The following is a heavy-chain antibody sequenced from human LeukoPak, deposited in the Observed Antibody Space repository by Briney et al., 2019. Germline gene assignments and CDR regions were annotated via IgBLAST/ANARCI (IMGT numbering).Heavy chain of an antibody. CDR3: ARAAYSSSPGY. CDR1: GFTFSYYS. J-gene: IGHJ4*02. V-gene: IGHV3-48*02. CDR2: IDPGSGSV. Sequence: GGSLRLSCAASGFTFSYYSMNWVRQAPGKGLEWVSYIDPGSGSVYSADSVKGRFTISRDNAKNSLYLHMNSLRDEDTAVYYCARAAYSSSPGYWGPGTLVTVSS. D-gene: IGHD6-13*01.